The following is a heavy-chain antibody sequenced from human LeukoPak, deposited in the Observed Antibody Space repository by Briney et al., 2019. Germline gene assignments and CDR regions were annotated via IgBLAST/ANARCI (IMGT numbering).Heavy chain of an antibody. J-gene: IGHJ4*02. V-gene: IGHV3-23*01. Sequence: GGSLRLSCAASEFTFTSFSMNWVRQAPGKWLEWVSGIGAGGGSTYYADSVKGRFTISRDNSKNTLYLQMNSLRAEDTAVYYCEKDSPGWEQQLIPVDYWGQGTLVTVSS. CDR3: EKDSPGWEQQLIPVDY. CDR2: IGAGGGST. CDR1: EFTFTSFS. D-gene: IGHD6-13*01.